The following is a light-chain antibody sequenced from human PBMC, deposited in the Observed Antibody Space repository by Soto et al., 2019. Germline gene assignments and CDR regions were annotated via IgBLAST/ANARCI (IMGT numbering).Light chain of an antibody. CDR1: SSDVGSYNL. Sequence: QSALTQPASVCGSPGQSITISCTGTSSDVGSYNLVSWYQQHPGKAPKLMIYEVSKRPSGVSNRFSGSKSGNTASLTISGIQAEDEADYYCCSYAGSSTWVFGGGTKLTVL. J-gene: IGLJ3*02. V-gene: IGLV2-23*02. CDR2: EVS. CDR3: CSYAGSSTWV.